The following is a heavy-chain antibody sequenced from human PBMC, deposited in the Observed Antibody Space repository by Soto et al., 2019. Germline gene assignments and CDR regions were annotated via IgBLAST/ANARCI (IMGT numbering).Heavy chain of an antibody. CDR1: GFTFSTYG. CDR2: ISYDGRNK. CDR3: ARVSLVDFWSGMDG. Sequence: QVQLVESGGGVVQPGRSLRLSCAASGFTFSTYGMHWVRQAPGKGLEWVSIISYDGRNKWYVDSVKGRFTISRDNSKNPLYLQINSLRSEDTAGYYCARVSLVDFWSGMDGGGQGTTVTVSS. J-gene: IGHJ6*02. V-gene: IGHV3-30*03. D-gene: IGHD3-3*01.